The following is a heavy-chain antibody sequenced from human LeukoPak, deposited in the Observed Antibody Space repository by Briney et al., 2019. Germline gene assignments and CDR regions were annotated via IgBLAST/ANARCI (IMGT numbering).Heavy chain of an antibody. D-gene: IGHD3-9*01. Sequence: GGSLRLSCAASGFSFSSYSMNWVRQAPGRGLEWVSSINTGSYYIYYADSVKGRFTFSRDNAKNSLYLQMNSLRAEDTAVYYCAGADYDILTLPDYWGQGTLVTVSS. CDR3: AGADYDILTLPDY. CDR2: INTGSYYI. CDR1: GFSFSSYS. J-gene: IGHJ4*02. V-gene: IGHV3-21*01.